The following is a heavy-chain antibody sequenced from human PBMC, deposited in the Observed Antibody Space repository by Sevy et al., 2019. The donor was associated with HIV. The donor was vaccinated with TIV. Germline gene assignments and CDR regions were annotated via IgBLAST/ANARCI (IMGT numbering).Heavy chain of an antibody. D-gene: IGHD3-10*01. CDR2: IYPGDADT. Sequence: GESLKISCKASGYKFSDYWIGWVRQMPGKGLEWMGIIYPGDADTRYSPPFQGHVTFSVDKSINTAYLHFSRLRATDTATYFCARHGWQMGSQFTWFDPWGLGTPVTVSS. V-gene: IGHV5-51*01. J-gene: IGHJ5*02. CDR3: ARHGWQMGSQFTWFDP. CDR1: GYKFSDYW.